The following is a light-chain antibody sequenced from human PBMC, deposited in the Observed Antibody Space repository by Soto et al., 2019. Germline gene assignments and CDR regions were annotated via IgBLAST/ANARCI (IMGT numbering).Light chain of an antibody. CDR1: QSVSRY. Sequence: EIVLTQSPATLSLSPGERATLSCRASQSVSRYLAWYQQKPGQPPRLLIYDASNRATGIPARFSGSGPGTDFTLTISSLETEDFAVYYCQQRSNWHPFTFGPGTKVDIK. J-gene: IGKJ3*01. CDR3: QQRSNWHPFT. V-gene: IGKV3D-11*02. CDR2: DAS.